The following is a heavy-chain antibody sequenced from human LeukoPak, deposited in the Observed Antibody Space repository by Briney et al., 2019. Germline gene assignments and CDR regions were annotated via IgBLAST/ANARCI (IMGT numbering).Heavy chain of an antibody. CDR3: TRDAALVPGKNF. CDR2: ISYSGSTL. CDR1: GFTFSDYY. D-gene: IGHD6-19*01. J-gene: IGHJ4*02. V-gene: IGHV3-11*04. Sequence: SGGSLRLSCAASGFTFSDYYMSWIRQAPGKGLEWVSYISYSGSTLYYADSVKGRFTMSRDNAKNSVYLQMNSLRAEDTAFYYCTRDAALVPGKNFWGQGTLVTVCS.